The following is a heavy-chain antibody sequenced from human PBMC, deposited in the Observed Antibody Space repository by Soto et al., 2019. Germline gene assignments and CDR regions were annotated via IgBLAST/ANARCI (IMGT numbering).Heavy chain of an antibody. CDR3: ARVGAWALRNLDY. CDR1: GYTFRYDD. Sequence: ASVKVSCKASGYTFRYDDIIWVRQATGQGLEWMGWMNPNSGNTGYAQKFQGRITMTRNTSISTAYMEMNSLTSEDTAVYYCARVGAWALRNLDYWGQGTLVTVSS. D-gene: IGHD3-16*01. J-gene: IGHJ4*02. V-gene: IGHV1-8*01. CDR2: MNPNSGNT.